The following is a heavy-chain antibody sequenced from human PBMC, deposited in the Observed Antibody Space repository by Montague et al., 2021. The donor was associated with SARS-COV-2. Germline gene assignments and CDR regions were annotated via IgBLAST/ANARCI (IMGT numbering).Heavy chain of an antibody. Sequence: TLSLTCTVSGGSISSGTYYWSWVRQPAGKGLEWIGRADTSGITTSNLSLGSRITISMDPSANQFSLNLRFVTAADTAVYFCASEVEVGWLSYFDHWGQGTLVAVSS. CDR2: ADTSGIT. V-gene: IGHV4-61*02. J-gene: IGHJ4*02. CDR3: ASEVEVGWLSYFDH. D-gene: IGHD3-22*01. CDR1: GGSISSGTYY.